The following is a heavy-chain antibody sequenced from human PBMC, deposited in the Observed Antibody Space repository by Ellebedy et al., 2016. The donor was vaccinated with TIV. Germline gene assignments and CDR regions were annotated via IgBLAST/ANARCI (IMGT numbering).Heavy chain of an antibody. D-gene: IGHD2-8*01. V-gene: IGHV1-2*02. CDR1: GYSLTDYH. Sequence: ASVKVSCKASGYSLTDYHMNWVRQAPGQGLEWMGRINPNSGSTNYAQKFQGRVTMTCDTSINTAYLELTRLTSDDTAVYYCTRVDPHKGMIMVAHGGAFDIWGQGTMVTVSS. CDR3: TRVDPHKGMIMVAHGGAFDI. CDR2: INPNSGST. J-gene: IGHJ3*02.